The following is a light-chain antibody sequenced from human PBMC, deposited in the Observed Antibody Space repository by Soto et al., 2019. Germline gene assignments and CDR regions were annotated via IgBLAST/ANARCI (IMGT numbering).Light chain of an antibody. CDR2: EVT. Sequence: QSALAQPASVPASPGQSIAISCTGTRSDVGAYNYVSWYPQHPGKAPKLMISEVTNRPSGVSYRFSGSKSGNTASLTISGLQAEDEADYYCSIFTSRFTFVFGTGTKVTVL. CDR1: RSDVGAYNY. V-gene: IGLV2-14*01. CDR3: SIFTSRFTFV. J-gene: IGLJ1*01.